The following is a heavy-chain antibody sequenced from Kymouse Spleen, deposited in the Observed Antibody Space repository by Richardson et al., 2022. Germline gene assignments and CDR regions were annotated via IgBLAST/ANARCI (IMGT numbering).Heavy chain of an antibody. V-gene: IGHV1-3*01. D-gene: IGHD1-26*01. CDR1: GYTFTSYA. J-gene: IGHJ6*02. CDR3: ASGSYSFFYYYYGMDV. CDR2: INAGNGNT. Sequence: QVQLVQSGAEVKKPGASVKVSCKASGYTFTSYAMHWVRQAPGQRLEWMGWINAGNGNTKYSQKFQGRVTITRDTSASTAYMELSSLRSEDTAVYYCASGSYSFFYYYYGMDVWGQGTTVTVSS.